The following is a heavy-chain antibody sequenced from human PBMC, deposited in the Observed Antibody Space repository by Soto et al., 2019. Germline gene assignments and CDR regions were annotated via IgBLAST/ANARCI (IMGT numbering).Heavy chain of an antibody. CDR3: ARVGNTDMVMGRIYYYYYGMEV. CDR2: IKQDGSEK. Sequence: PGGSLRLSCAASGFTFSSYWMSWVRQAPGKGLEWVANIKQDGSEKYYVDSVKGRFTISRDNAKNSLYLQMNSLRAEDTAVYYCARVGNTDMVMGRIYYYYYGMEVWGQGTTVTV. J-gene: IGHJ6*02. D-gene: IGHD5-18*01. V-gene: IGHV3-7*03. CDR1: GFTFSSYW.